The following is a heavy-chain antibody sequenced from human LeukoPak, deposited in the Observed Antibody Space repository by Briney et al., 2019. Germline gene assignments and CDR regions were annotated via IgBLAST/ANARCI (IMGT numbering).Heavy chain of an antibody. V-gene: IGHV3-13*01. D-gene: IGHD1-1*01. CDR1: EVKFISYE. CDR2: IGTAGDT. CDR3: ARGTTGSAFDI. J-gene: IGHJ3*02. Sequence: HPGRSLSLSYRALEVKFISYERRWIRQDKGKFLEWVSDIGTAGDTYYQGSVKGRFTISSENAKNSLYLQMNSLRAGDTAVYDCARGTTGSAFDIWGQGTMVTVSS.